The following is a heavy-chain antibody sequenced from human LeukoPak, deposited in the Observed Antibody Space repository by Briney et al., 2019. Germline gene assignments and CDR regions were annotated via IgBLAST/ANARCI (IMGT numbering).Heavy chain of an antibody. V-gene: IGHV1-2*02. J-gene: IGHJ5*02. Sequence: ASVKVSCKASGYTFTGYYMHWVRQAPGQGLEWMGWINPNSGGTNYAQKFQGRVTMTRDTSISTAYMELSRLRSDDTAVYYCARGPAPGSLWFGELSTNWFDPWGQGTLVTVSS. CDR2: INPNSGGT. D-gene: IGHD3-10*01. CDR1: GYTFTGYY. CDR3: ARGPAPGSLWFGELSTNWFDP.